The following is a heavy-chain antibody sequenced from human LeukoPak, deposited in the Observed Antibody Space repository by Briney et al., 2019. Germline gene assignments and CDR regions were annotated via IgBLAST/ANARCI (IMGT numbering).Heavy chain of an antibody. CDR3: ARDRSGVVPAAS. Sequence: GASVKVSCKASGYTFTGYYMHWVRQAPGQGLEWIGWINPNSGGTNYAQKFQGRVTMTRDTSISTAYMELSRLRSDDTAVYYCARDRSGVVPAASWGQGTLVTVSS. J-gene: IGHJ4*02. CDR1: GYTFTGYY. V-gene: IGHV1-2*02. CDR2: INPNSGGT. D-gene: IGHD2-2*01.